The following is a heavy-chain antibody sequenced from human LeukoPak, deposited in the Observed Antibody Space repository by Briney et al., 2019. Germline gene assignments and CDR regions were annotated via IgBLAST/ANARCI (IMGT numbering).Heavy chain of an antibody. CDR2: IRGKAFGRIP. D-gene: IGHD4/OR15-4a*01. J-gene: IGHJ4*02. Sequence: GGSLRLSCTASGFTFGDYAMSWVRQAPGKGLEWVSLIRGKAFGRIPEYGASVKGRFTVSRDDSQRIAYLQMNSQKTEDTAVYYCSRALTENGAKYYSDSWGQGTLVTVSS. V-gene: IGHV3-49*04. CDR3: SRALTENGAKYYSDS. CDR1: GFTFGDYA.